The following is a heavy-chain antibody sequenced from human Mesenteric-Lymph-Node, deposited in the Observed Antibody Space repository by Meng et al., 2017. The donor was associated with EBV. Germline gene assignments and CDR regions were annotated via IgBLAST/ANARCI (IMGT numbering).Heavy chain of an antibody. V-gene: IGHV7-4-1*02. J-gene: IGHJ4*02. CDR3: ARDFYDTSGYLYFDY. CDR2: THPNTGDP. D-gene: IGHD3-22*01. CDR1: GYTFTSYA. Sequence: QVHLVQSGSELKKPGASVKLSCKASGYTFTSYAIYWVRQAPGQGHEWMGWTHPNTGDPTYAQGFTGRFVFSLDTSVSTAYLQISSLQTEDTAVYYCARDFYDTSGYLYFDYWGQGTLVTVSS.